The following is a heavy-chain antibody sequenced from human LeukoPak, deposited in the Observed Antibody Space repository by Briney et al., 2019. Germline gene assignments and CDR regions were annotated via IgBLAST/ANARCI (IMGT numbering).Heavy chain of an antibody. Sequence: PGGSLRLSCAASGFTFSDYYMSWIRQAPGKGLEWVSYISSSGSTIYYADSVKGRFTISRDNAKNSLYLQMNSLRAEDTAVYYCAKSRYSGSYYVWGSGYFDYWGQGTLVTVSS. D-gene: IGHD1-26*01. V-gene: IGHV3-11*01. CDR2: ISSSGSTI. J-gene: IGHJ4*02. CDR3: AKSRYSGSYYVWGSGYFDY. CDR1: GFTFSDYY.